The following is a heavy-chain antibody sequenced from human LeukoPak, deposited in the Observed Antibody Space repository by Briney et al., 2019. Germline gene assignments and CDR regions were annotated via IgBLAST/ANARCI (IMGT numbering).Heavy chain of an antibody. CDR1: GGSISSGGYS. J-gene: IGHJ4*02. V-gene: IGHV4-61*08. CDR3: ARDRNFWSGYLDY. D-gene: IGHD3-3*01. CDR2: IYYSGST. Sequence: SETLSLTCAVSGGSISSGGYSWSWIRQPPGKGLEWIGYIYYSGSTNYNPSLKSRVTISVDTSKNQFSLKLSSVTAADTAVYYCARDRNFWSGYLDYWGQGTLVTVSS.